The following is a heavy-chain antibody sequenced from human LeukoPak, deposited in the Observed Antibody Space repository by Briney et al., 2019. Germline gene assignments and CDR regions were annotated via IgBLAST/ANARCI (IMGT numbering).Heavy chain of an antibody. CDR2: IYYSGST. CDR3: AREGIVGAGGLVDY. J-gene: IGHJ4*02. V-gene: IGHV4-39*07. D-gene: IGHD1-26*01. Sequence: PSETLSLTCTVSGGSISSSSYYWGWIRQPPGKGLEWIGSIYYSGSTYYNPSLKSRVTISVDTSKNQFSLKLSSVTAADTAVYYCAREGIVGAGGLVDYWGQGTLVTVSS. CDR1: GGSISSSSYY.